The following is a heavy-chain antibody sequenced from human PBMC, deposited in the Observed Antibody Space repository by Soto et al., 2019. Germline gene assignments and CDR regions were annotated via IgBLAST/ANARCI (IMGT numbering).Heavy chain of an antibody. CDR3: AKPHQGYIVSFDY. J-gene: IGHJ4*02. D-gene: IGHD5-18*01. V-gene: IGHV3-23*01. CDR1: GFTFSSYA. Sequence: LRLSCAASGFTFSSYAMSWVRQAPGKGLEWVSAISGSGGSTYYADSVKGRFTISRDNSKNTLYLQMNSLRAEDTAVYYCAKPHQGYIVSFDYWGQGTLVTVSS. CDR2: ISGSGGST.